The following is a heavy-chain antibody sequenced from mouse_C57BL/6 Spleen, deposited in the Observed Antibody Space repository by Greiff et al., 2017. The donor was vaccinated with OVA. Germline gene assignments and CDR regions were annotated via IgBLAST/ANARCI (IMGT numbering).Heavy chain of an antibody. Sequence: QVQLQQPGAELVKPGASVKLSCKASGYTFTSYWMHWVKQRPGQGLEWIGMIHPNSGSTNYNEKFKSKATLTVDKSSSTAYMQLSSLTSEDSAVYYCARSGSSYVAWFVYWGQGTLVTVSA. CDR1: GYTFTSYW. CDR2: IHPNSGST. D-gene: IGHD1-1*01. J-gene: IGHJ3*01. V-gene: IGHV1-64*01. CDR3: ARSGSSYVAWFVY.